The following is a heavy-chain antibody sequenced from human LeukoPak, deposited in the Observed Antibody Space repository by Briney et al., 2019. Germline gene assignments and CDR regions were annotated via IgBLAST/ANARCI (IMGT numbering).Heavy chain of an antibody. CDR2: LKSETDGGTT. V-gene: IGHV3-15*01. CDR3: TAEMGACDGDCFEF. J-gene: IGHJ4*02. CDR1: GFTFKNAW. D-gene: IGHD2-21*02. Sequence: GGSLRLSCAASGFTFKNAWVSWVRQAPGKGLEWVGRLKSETDGGTTDYAAPVKGRFTISKDESKNTLYLQMNSLKTEDTAVYYCTAEMGACDGDCFEFWGQGTLITVSS.